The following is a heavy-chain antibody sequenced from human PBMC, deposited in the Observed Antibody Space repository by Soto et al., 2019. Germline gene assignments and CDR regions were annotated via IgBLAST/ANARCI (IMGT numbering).Heavy chain of an antibody. Sequence: SETLSLTCFVSGYSITAGGYYWSWIRHHPGKGLEWIGSFYSSGSIIYNPSLRSRASISGDTSSNQFSMSLTSVTAADTARYYCARMYSSGSGWFHPWGQGTLVTVSS. CDR2: FYSSGSI. V-gene: IGHV4-31*03. CDR1: GYSITAGGYY. D-gene: IGHD6-19*01. J-gene: IGHJ5*02. CDR3: ARMYSSGSGWFHP.